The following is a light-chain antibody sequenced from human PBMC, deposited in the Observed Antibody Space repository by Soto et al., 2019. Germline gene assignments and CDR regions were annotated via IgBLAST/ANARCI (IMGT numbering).Light chain of an antibody. Sequence: QSVLTQPPSASGTPGQRVTISCSGSSSNIGSNYVYWYQQLPGTAPKLLIYRNNQRPSGVPDRFSGSKSGTSASLAISGLRSEDEADYYCAAWDDSLSCHVFGTVTKVTVL. V-gene: IGLV1-47*01. CDR1: SSNIGSNY. J-gene: IGLJ1*01. CDR2: RNN. CDR3: AAWDDSLSCHV.